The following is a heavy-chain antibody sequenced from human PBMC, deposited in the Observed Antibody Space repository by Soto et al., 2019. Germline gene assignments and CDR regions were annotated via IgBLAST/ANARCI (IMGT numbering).Heavy chain of an antibody. CDR3: ASVNLGYCSSTSCYIH. Sequence: SETLSLSCAVNGGSFCGYYCSGFRRTPGKGLEWIGEINHSGSTNYNPSLKSRVTISVDTSKNQFSLKLSSVTAADTAVYYCASVNLGYCSSTSCYIHWGQGTLVTVS. CDR1: GGSFCGYY. D-gene: IGHD2-2*02. V-gene: IGHV4-34*01. J-gene: IGHJ4*02. CDR2: INHSGST.